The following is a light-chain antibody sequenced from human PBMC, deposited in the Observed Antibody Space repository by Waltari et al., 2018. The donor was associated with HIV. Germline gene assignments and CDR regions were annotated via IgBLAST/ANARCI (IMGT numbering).Light chain of an antibody. CDR1: SSDVGGYNY. CDR3: CSYAGSYTYV. CDR2: DVS. J-gene: IGLJ1*01. V-gene: IGLV2-11*01. Sequence: QSALTQPRSVSGSPGQSVTISCTGTSSDVGGYNYVSWYQQHPGKAPKLMIFDVSKLPSGVPDRFCGSRSANAASLTISGLQAGDEADYYCCSYAGSYTYVFGTGTKVTVL.